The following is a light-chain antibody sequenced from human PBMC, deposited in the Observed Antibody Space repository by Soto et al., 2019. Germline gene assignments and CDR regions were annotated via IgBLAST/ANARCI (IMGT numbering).Light chain of an antibody. J-gene: IGKJ2*01. V-gene: IGKV1-5*03. CDR3: QQYSSYSRYT. CDR2: KSS. Sequence: DIRMTQSPSTLSASVGDRVTITCRASQSISSWLAWYQQKPGKAPILLIYKSSSLESGVPSRFSGSGSGTEFTLTISRLQPDDFATYYCQQYSSYSRYTFGQGTKLEIK. CDR1: QSISSW.